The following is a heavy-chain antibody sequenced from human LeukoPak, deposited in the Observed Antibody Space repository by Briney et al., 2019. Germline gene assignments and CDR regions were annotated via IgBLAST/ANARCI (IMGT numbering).Heavy chain of an antibody. CDR2: IYTTGST. V-gene: IGHV4-61*02. Sequence: SETLSLTCSVSGDSISSGSYYWSWIRQPAGKGLEWIGRIYTTGSTNYNPSLKSRVTISVDTSENQFSLRLSSVTAADTAVYYCARARRWNAAVEGWWFDPWGQGTLVTVSS. CDR3: ARARRWNAAVEGWWFDP. D-gene: IGHD1-1*01. CDR1: GDSISSGSYY. J-gene: IGHJ5*02.